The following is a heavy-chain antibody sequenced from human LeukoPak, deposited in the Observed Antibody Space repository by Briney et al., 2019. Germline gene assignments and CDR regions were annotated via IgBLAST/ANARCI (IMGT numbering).Heavy chain of an antibody. Sequence: SVKVSCKASGGTFSSYAISWVRQAPGQGLEWMGGIIPIFGIANYAQKFQGRVTITADESTSTAYMELSSLRSEDTAVYYCARGRTDYYGSGSYWPLFDYWGQGTLVTVSS. D-gene: IGHD3-10*01. J-gene: IGHJ4*02. V-gene: IGHV1-69*13. CDR1: GGTFSSYA. CDR2: IIPIFGIA. CDR3: ARGRTDYYGSGSYWPLFDY.